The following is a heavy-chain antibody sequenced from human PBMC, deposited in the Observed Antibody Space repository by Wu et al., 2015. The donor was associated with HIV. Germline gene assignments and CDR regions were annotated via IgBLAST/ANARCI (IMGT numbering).Heavy chain of an antibody. CDR3: ARVFHDPHDRTNDYYLPFDS. Sequence: QVQLVQSGAEVKKPGASVKVSCKASGYIFNNYYLHWVRQAPGQGLEWMGWINPNSGGTNYAQNFRGRVTMTRDTSISTAYMSLSRLRSDDTAVYYCARVFHDPHDRTNDYYLPFDSWGQGTLVSVSS. D-gene: IGHD2-8*01. CDR2: INPNSGGT. CDR1: GYIFNNYY. V-gene: IGHV1-2*02. J-gene: IGHJ4*02.